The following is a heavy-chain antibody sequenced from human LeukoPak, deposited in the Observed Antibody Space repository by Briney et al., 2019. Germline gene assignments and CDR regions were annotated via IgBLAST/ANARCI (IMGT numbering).Heavy chain of an antibody. CDR3: ARVTGSYVDDAFDI. D-gene: IGHD1-26*01. Sequence: SETLSLTCAVYGGSFSGYYWSWIRQPPGKGLEWIGEINHSGSTNYNPSLKSRVTISVDTSKNQFSLKLSSVTAADTAVYYCARVTGSYVDDAFDIWGQGTMVTVSS. V-gene: IGHV4-34*01. CDR1: GGSFSGYY. J-gene: IGHJ3*02. CDR2: INHSGST.